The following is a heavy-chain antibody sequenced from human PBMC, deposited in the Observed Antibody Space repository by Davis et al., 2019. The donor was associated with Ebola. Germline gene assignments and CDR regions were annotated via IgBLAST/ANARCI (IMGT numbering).Heavy chain of an antibody. Sequence: GGSLRLSCAASGFIIRSYVMSWVRQAPGKGLEWVSTHGTSGDTYYADSVKGRFTISRDNSKNTLYLQMNGLRVEDTAIYYCAKDTSNIWFDIWGQGTMVTVSS. CDR3: AKDTSNIWFDI. CDR2: HGTSGDT. V-gene: IGHV3-23*01. J-gene: IGHJ3*02. D-gene: IGHD1-26*01. CDR1: GFIIRSYV.